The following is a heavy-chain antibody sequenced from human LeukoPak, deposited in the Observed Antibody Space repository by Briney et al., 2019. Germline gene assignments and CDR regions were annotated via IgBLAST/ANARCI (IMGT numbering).Heavy chain of an antibody. D-gene: IGHD3-16*02. J-gene: IGHJ4*02. CDR3: AKGKGGSIMIAFGGVIASDY. CDR1: GFTFSSHA. CDR2: ISSSGGST. V-gene: IGHV3-23*01. Sequence: GGFLRLSCAASGFTFSSHAMSWVRQAPGKWLEWVSSISSSGGSTKYADSVKGRFTISRDNSKNTLYLRMNSLRADDTAVYYCAKGKGGSIMIAFGGVIASDYWGQGTLVTVSS.